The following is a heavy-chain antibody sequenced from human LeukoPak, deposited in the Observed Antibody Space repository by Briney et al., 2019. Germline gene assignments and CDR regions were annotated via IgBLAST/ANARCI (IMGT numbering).Heavy chain of an antibody. V-gene: IGHV4-39*07. Sequence: SETLSLTCTVSGGSISSSSHYWGWIRQPPGKGLEWIGSIYYSGSTYYNPSLKSRVTISVDTSKNQFSLKLSSVTAADTAVYYCARYYQGVDYWGQGTLVTVSS. D-gene: IGHD3-10*01. J-gene: IGHJ4*02. CDR2: IYYSGST. CDR1: GGSISSSSHY. CDR3: ARYYQGVDY.